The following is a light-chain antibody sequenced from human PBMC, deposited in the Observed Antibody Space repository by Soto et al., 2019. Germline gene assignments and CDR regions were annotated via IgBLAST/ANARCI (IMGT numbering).Light chain of an antibody. CDR1: SSDVGAYNY. CDR3: NSFAGSAHVV. V-gene: IGLV2-8*01. J-gene: IGLJ2*01. Sequence: QSALAQPPSASGSPGQSVTISCTGTSSDVGAYNYVSWYQQHRGKAPKLIIYDVSQRPSGIPDRFSGSKSGNTASLTVSGLQAEDEAVYYCNSFAGSAHVVFGGGTKATVL. CDR2: DVS.